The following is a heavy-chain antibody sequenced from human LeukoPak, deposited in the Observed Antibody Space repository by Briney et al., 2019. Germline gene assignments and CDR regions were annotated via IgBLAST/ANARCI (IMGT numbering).Heavy chain of an antibody. J-gene: IGHJ3*02. D-gene: IGHD3-10*01. CDR1: GGSFSGYY. Sequence: SETLSLTCAVYGGSFSGYYWSWIRQPPGKGLEWIGEINHSGSTNYNPSLKSRVTISVDTSKNQFSLKLSSVTAADTAVYYCARGLGGSGSPSYAFDIWGQGTMVTVSS. V-gene: IGHV4-34*01. CDR3: ARGLGGSGSPSYAFDI. CDR2: INHSGST.